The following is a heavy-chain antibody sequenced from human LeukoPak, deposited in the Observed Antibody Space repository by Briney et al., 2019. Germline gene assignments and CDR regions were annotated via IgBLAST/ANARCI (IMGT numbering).Heavy chain of an antibody. Sequence: ASVKVSCKASGYTFTSYYMHWVRQAPGQGLEWMGIINPSGGSTSYAQKFQGRVTMTRDMSTSTVYMELSSLRSEDTAVYYCASAVSDLDNHWYFDLWGRGTLVTVSS. D-gene: IGHD1-14*01. CDR3: ASAVSDLDNHWYFDL. V-gene: IGHV1-46*01. J-gene: IGHJ2*01. CDR1: GYTFTSYY. CDR2: INPSGGST.